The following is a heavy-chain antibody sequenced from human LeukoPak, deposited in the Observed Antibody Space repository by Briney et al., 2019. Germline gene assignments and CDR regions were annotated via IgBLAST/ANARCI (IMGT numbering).Heavy chain of an antibody. J-gene: IGHJ4*02. CDR2: FDPEDGET. CDR3: ATGDSSGYYGPADY. CDR1: GYTLTELS. V-gene: IGHV1-24*01. Sequence: AASVTVSCKVSGYTLTELSMHWVRQAPGKGLEWMGGFDPEDGETIYAQKFQGRVTMTEDTSTDTAYMELSSLRSEDTAVYYCATGDSSGYYGPADYWGQGTLVTVSS. D-gene: IGHD3-22*01.